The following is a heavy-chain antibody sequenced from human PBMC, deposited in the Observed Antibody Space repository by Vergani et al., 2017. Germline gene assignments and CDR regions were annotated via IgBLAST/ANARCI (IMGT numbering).Heavy chain of an antibody. CDR1: GGTFSSYA. Sequence: QVQLVQSGAEVKKPGSSVKVSCKASGGTFSSYAISWVRQAPGQGLEWMGRIIPIFGTANYAQKFQGRVTITADESTSTAYMELRSLRSEDTAVYYCARDQFNYYDSSGYRYFDYWGQGTLVTVSS. CDR3: ARDQFNYYDSSGYRYFDY. CDR2: IIPIFGTA. D-gene: IGHD3-22*01. J-gene: IGHJ4*02. V-gene: IGHV1-69*13.